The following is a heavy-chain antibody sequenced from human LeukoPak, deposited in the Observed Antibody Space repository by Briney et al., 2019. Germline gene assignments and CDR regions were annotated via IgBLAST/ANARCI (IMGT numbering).Heavy chain of an antibody. CDR3: MSAHGY. CDR1: GYSFSTNM. J-gene: IGHJ4*02. Sequence: PGGSLRLSCVVSGYSFSTNMMTWVRQAPGKGLEWVATILPGGSGSYRVDSVKGRFTVSRDNAKNSLYLQMISLRVEDTAVYYCMSAHGYWGQGTLVTVSS. V-gene: IGHV3-7*01. CDR2: ILPGGSGS.